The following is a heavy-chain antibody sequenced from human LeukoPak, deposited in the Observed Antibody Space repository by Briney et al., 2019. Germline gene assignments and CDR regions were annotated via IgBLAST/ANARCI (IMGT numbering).Heavy chain of an antibody. CDR1: GYTFTSYD. Sequence: ASVKVSCKASGYTFTSYDINWVRQATGQGLEWMGWMNPNSGNTGYAQKFQGRVTITRNTSISTAYMELSSLRSEDTAVYYCARGVVVAATLYYYYYMDVWGKGTTVTVSS. CDR3: ARGVVVAATLYYYYYMDV. J-gene: IGHJ6*03. D-gene: IGHD2-15*01. V-gene: IGHV1-8*01. CDR2: MNPNSGNT.